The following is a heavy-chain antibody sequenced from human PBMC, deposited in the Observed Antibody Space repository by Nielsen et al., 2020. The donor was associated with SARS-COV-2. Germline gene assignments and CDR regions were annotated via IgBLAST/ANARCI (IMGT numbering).Heavy chain of an antibody. J-gene: IGHJ4*02. D-gene: IGHD3/OR15-3a*01. CDR2: ISYEGSKQ. Sequence: GESLKISCAASGFSFNNYGMHWVRQAPGKGLEWVAYISYEGSKQFYAVSVKGRFTISRDSSKTTLYLQMNSLRAEDTAMYYCAKDRATFMIYFRRGGPDYWGQGTLVTVSS. CDR3: AKDRATFMIYFRRGGPDY. V-gene: IGHV3-30*18. CDR1: GFSFNNYG.